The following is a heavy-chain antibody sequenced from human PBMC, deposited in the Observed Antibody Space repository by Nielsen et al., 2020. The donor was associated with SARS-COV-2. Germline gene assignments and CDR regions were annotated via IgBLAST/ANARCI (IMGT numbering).Heavy chain of an antibody. D-gene: IGHD6-19*01. J-gene: IGHJ2*01. CDR2: ISGSSSYI. V-gene: IGHV3-11*05. CDR1: GFTFSDYY. Sequence: GESLKISCAGSGFTFSDYYMSWIRQAPGKGLEWVAQISGSSSYIHYADSVKGRYTISKDSAKTSLYLQMNSLRAEDTAVYYCARVAGTPPVSYSYFDLWGRGTLVTVSS. CDR3: ARVAGTPPVSYSYFDL.